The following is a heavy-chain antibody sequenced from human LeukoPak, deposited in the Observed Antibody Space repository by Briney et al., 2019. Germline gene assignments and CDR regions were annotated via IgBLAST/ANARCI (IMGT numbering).Heavy chain of an antibody. CDR3: AKDRPSWGSLYNAMDV. Sequence: PGGSLRLSCAASGFTFSDYYMSWIRQAPGKGLEWVSYISSSGSTIYYADSVKGRFTISRDNSKNTLYLQMNSLRAEDTAIYYCAKDRPSWGSLYNAMDVWGQGTTVTVSS. D-gene: IGHD1-1*01. CDR2: ISSSGSTI. J-gene: IGHJ6*02. V-gene: IGHV3-11*01. CDR1: GFTFSDYY.